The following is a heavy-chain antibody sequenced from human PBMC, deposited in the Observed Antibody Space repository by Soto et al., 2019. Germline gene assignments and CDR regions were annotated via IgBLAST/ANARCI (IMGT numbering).Heavy chain of an antibody. CDR1: GASLSRYY. V-gene: IGHV4-4*07. CDR3: VRDGTKNLRDRFEP. CDR2: IYATGDT. Sequence: SSETLSLTCNVSGASLSRYYWSWIRQPPGKGLEWIGRIYATGDTDYNPSLKSRISMSVDMSKKQFSLTLRSVTAADTAIYYCVRDGTKNLRDRFEPWGRGILVTVSS. J-gene: IGHJ5*02. D-gene: IGHD1-26*01.